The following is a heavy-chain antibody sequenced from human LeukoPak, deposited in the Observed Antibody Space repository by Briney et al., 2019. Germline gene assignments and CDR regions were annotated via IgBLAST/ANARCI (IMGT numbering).Heavy chain of an antibody. D-gene: IGHD3-22*01. CDR3: ARKMYYYDSSGYYY. Sequence: ASVKVSCKASGYTFTGYYMHWVRQAPGQGLEWMGWINPNSGGTNYAQKFQGRVTMTRDTSISTAYMELSRLRSDDTAVYYCARKMYYYDSSGYYYWGQGTLVTVSS. J-gene: IGHJ4*02. CDR1: GYTFTGYY. V-gene: IGHV1-2*02. CDR2: INPNSGGT.